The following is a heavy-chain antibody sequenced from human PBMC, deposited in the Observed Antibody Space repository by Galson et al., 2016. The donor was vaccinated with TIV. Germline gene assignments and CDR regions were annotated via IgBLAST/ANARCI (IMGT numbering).Heavy chain of an antibody. D-gene: IGHD3-22*01. V-gene: IGHV1-18*04. Sequence: SVKVSCKASGYTFNKYGISWVRQAPGQGLEWMGWISAYSGNTDYARNFQGRVTMTTDTSTGTAFMEVRSLTSDDTAVYYYARDRGSMTMIPVVDYYYAMDVWGQGTTVTVSS. CDR1: GYTFNKYG. J-gene: IGHJ6*02. CDR3: ARDRGSMTMIPVVDYYYAMDV. CDR2: ISAYSGNT.